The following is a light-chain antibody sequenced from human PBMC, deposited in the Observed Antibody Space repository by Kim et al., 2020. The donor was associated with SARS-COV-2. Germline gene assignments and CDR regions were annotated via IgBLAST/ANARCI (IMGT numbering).Light chain of an antibody. CDR3: QQRGS. CDR2: DAS. V-gene: IGKV3-11*01. CDR1: QSLGNY. Sequence: AALSLSPGKRAPLSCRASQSLGNYLAWYQHKPGQAPRLLIYDASNRATGIPARFSGSGSGTDFTLTISSLEPEDFAIYYCQQRGSFGQGTRLEIK. J-gene: IGKJ5*01.